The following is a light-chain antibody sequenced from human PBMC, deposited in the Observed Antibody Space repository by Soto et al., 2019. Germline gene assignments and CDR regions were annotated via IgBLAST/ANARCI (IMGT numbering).Light chain of an antibody. CDR3: QHYNGYPFI. CDR2: DAS. V-gene: IGKV1-5*01. CDR1: QSISSW. J-gene: IGKJ3*01. Sequence: DIQMTQSPSTLSASVGDTVTITCRASQSISSWLAWYQQKPGKAPKLLIFDASSLESGVPSRFSGSGSGTEFTLTISILQPDDFATYYCQHYNGYPFIFGPGTKVDL.